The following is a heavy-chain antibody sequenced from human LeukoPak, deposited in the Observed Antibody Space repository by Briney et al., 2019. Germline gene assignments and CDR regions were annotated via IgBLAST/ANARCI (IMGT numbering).Heavy chain of an antibody. Sequence: SQTLSLTCAVSGGSISSGGYSWSWIRQPPGKGLEWIGYIYHSGSTYYNPSLKSRVTISVDRSKNQFSLKLYSVTAADTAMYYCARARDWSAGSWFDPWGQGILVTVSS. CDR3: ARARDWSAGSWFDP. J-gene: IGHJ5*02. CDR2: IYHSGST. CDR1: GGSISSGGYS. D-gene: IGHD3/OR15-3a*01. V-gene: IGHV4-30-2*01.